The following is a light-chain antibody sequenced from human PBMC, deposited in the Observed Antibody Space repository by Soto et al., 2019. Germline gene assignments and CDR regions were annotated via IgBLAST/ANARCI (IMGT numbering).Light chain of an antibody. CDR1: QDIGHF. V-gene: IGKV1-6*01. CDR3: LQDHTWPWT. CDR2: GAS. Sequence: AIQMTQSPSSLSASVGDRVSLTCRASQDIGHFLSWYQHRPGKAPKLLIYGASSLHVGAPSRISGSGSGTDFTLTIRSLQPEDFGTYFCLQDHTWPWTLGQGSRVAI. J-gene: IGKJ1*01.